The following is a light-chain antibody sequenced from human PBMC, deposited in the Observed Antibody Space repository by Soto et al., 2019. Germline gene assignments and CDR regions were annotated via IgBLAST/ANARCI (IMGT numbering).Light chain of an antibody. CDR2: QVS. CDR3: SSYTSSTTYV. CDR1: TSDVGAYNY. J-gene: IGLJ1*01. V-gene: IGLV2-14*01. Sequence: QSALTQPASVCGSPGQSIDISCTGTTSDVGAYNYVSWYQQHPGKAPKLMIYQVSNRPSGVSNRFSGSKSGNTASLTISGLQAEDEADYYCSSYTSSTTYVFGTGTKLTVL.